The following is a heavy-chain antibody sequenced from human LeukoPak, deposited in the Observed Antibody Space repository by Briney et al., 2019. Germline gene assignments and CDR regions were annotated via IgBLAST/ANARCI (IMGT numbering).Heavy chain of an antibody. D-gene: IGHD5-12*01. CDR1: GFSFSVYE. J-gene: IGHJ4*02. CDR2: ISSSGTTI. V-gene: IGHV3-48*03. Sequence: GGSLRLSCAASGFSFSVYEMHWVRQAPGKGLEWISDISSSGTTIYYADSVKGRLTISRDNAKSSLYLQMNSLRAEDTAVYYCATLTVATSFDYWGQGTLVTVSS. CDR3: ATLTVATSFDY.